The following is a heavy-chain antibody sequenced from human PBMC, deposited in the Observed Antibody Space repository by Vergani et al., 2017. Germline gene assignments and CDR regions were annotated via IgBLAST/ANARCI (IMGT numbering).Heavy chain of an antibody. V-gene: IGHV4-39*01. D-gene: IGHD6-19*01. Sequence: QLQLQESGPGLVKPSETLSLTCTVSGGSISSSSYYWGWIRQPPGKGLEWIGSIYYSGSTYYNPSLKSRVTISVDTSKNQFSLKLSSVTAADTAVYYWARQAGAARRTPYYFDYWGQGTLVTVSS. CDR2: IYYSGST. J-gene: IGHJ4*02. CDR3: ARQAGAARRTPYYFDY. CDR1: GGSISSSSYY.